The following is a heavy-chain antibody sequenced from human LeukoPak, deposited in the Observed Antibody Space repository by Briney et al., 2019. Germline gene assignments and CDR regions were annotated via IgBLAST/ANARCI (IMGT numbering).Heavy chain of an antibody. CDR1: GFTFSSYA. D-gene: IGHD6-19*01. CDR2: ISGSGLST. J-gene: IGHJ4*02. CDR3: AKDSGPSGGVENYFDY. Sequence: GGSLRLSCAASGFTFSSYAMSWVRQAPGKRLDWVSVISGSGLSTYYADSVKGRFTISRDNSKNILFLQMNSLTADDTAIYYCAKDSGPSGGVENYFDYWGQGTLVTGSS. V-gene: IGHV3-23*01.